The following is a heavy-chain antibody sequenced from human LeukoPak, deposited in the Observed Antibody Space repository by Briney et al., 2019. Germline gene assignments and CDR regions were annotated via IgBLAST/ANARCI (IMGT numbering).Heavy chain of an antibody. CDR3: AKTDVDTACFDY. CDR1: GFIFNKYA. Sequence: GGSLRLSCAASGFIFNKYAMTWVRQAPGKGLEWVAAVSGSGDVKYYADSVKGRFTVSRDNSKNTLYLQMNSLRAEETAIYFCAKTDVDTACFDYWGQGTLVLVSS. D-gene: IGHD5-18*01. CDR2: VSGSGDVK. J-gene: IGHJ4*02. V-gene: IGHV3-23*01.